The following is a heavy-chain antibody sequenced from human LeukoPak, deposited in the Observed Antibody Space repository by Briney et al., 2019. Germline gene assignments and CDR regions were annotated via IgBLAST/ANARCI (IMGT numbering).Heavy chain of an antibody. CDR3: ARVDSKYYYSSGRPIDY. CDR2: ISYDGSNK. V-gene: IGHV3-30*04. D-gene: IGHD3-10*01. Sequence: GGSLRLSCAASGFTFSSYAMHWVRQAPGKGLEWVAVISYDGSNKYYADSVKGRFTISRDNSKNTLYLQMNSLRAEDTAVYYCARVDSKYYYSSGRPIDYWGQGTLVTVSS. CDR1: GFTFSSYA. J-gene: IGHJ4*02.